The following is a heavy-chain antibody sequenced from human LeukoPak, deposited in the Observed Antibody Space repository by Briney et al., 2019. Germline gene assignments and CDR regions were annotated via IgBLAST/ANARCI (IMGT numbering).Heavy chain of an antibody. V-gene: IGHV1-2*04. Sequence: ASVKVSCKASGYTFTCYYMHWVRQAPGQGLEWMGWINPNSGGTNYAQKFQGWVTMTRDTSISTAYMELSRLRSDDTAVYYCARGTQDGSYGYYGMDVWGQGTTVTASS. D-gene: IGHD1-26*01. CDR3: ARGTQDGSYGYYGMDV. CDR2: INPNSGGT. J-gene: IGHJ6*02. CDR1: GYTFTCYY.